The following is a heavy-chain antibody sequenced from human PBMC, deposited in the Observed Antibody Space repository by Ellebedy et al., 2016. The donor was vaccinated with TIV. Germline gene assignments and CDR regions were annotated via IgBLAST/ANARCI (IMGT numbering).Heavy chain of an antibody. J-gene: IGHJ5*02. CDR2: ISSSGSSI. CDR1: GFTFSDYY. CDR3: ARDTRFIDHQHNWFDP. Sequence: GESLKISCAASGFTFSDYYMIWIRQAPGKGLEWVSYISSSGSSIYYADSVKGRFTISRDNAKNSLYLQMNSLRAEDPAVYYCARDTRFIDHQHNWFDPWGQGTLVTVSS. V-gene: IGHV3-11*01. D-gene: IGHD2-2*01.